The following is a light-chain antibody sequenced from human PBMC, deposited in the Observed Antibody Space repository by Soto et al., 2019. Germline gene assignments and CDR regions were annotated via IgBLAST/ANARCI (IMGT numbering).Light chain of an antibody. CDR3: SLYTSENTYV. V-gene: IGLV2-18*01. CDR1: RLGFVSYNR. J-gene: IGLJ1*01. CDR2: EAS. Sequence: QSVLTQPPSVSGSSGQSVPISCTGNRLGFVSYNRVSWYQQPPGTAPKLIIYEASNRPSGVPDRFSGSKSGNTASLTISGLQAADEADYYCSLYTSENTYVFGTGTKVTVL.